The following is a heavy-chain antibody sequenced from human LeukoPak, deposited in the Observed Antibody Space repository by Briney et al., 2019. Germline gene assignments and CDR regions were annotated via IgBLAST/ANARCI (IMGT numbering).Heavy chain of an antibody. J-gene: IGHJ6*03. V-gene: IGHV4-59*01. Sequence: PSETLSLTCTVSGGSISSYYWSWIRQPPGKGLEWIGYIYYSGSTNYNPSLKSRVTISVDTSKNQFSLKLSSVTAADTAVYYCARVSSGYSYGPTYYYYYMDVWGKGTTVTVSS. CDR1: GGSISSYY. CDR2: IYYSGST. CDR3: ARVSSGYSYGPTYYYYYMDV. D-gene: IGHD5-18*01.